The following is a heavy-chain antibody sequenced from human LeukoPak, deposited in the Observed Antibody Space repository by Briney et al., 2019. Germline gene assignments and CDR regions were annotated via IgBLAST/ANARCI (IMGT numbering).Heavy chain of an antibody. D-gene: IGHD6-13*01. V-gene: IGHV7-4-1*02. J-gene: IGHJ4*02. CDR3: ARERYSGSWFRGSFDY. CDR1: GYTFTSYA. Sequence: ASVKVSCTASGYTFTSYAMNWVRQAPGQGLEWMGWINTNTGHPTYAQGFTGRFVFSLDTSVSTAYLQISSLKAEDTAVYYCARERYSGSWFRGSFDYWGQGALVTVSS. CDR2: INTNTGHP.